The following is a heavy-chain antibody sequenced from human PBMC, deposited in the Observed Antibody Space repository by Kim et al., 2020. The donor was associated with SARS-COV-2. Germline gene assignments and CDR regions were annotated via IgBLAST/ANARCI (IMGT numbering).Heavy chain of an antibody. CDR2: IYTSGST. CDR1: GGSISSGSYY. V-gene: IGHV4-61*02. J-gene: IGHJ5*02. Sequence: SETLSLTCTVSGGSISSGSYYWSWIRQPAGKGLEWIGRIYTSGSTNYNPSLKSRVTIPVDTSKNQFSLKLSSVTAADTAVYYCARDGTYSSGWYPWGQGTLVTVSS. D-gene: IGHD6-19*01. CDR3: ARDGTYSSGWYP.